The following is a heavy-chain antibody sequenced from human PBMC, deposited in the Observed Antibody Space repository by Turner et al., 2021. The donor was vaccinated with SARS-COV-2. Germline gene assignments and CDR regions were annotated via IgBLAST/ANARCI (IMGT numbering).Heavy chain of an antibody. CDR1: GFTFSSYG. V-gene: IGHV3-30*18. CDR3: AKGESQYFDY. CDR2: ISYDGSNK. Sequence: QVQLVGSGGGVVEPGRSLRLSCAASGFTFSSYGMHWVRQAPGKGLEWVAVISYDGSNKYYADSVKGRFTISRDNSKNTLYLQMNSLRAEDTAVYYCAKGESQYFDYWGQGTLVTVSS. J-gene: IGHJ4*02.